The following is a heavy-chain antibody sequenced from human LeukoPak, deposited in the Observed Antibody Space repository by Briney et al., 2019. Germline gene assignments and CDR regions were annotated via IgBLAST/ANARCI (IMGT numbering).Heavy chain of an antibody. Sequence: GGSLRPSCAASGFTFSSYGMHWVRQAPGKGLEWVAVIWYDGSNKYYADSVKGRFTISRDNSKNTLYLQMNSLRAEDTAVYYCARASRSSSWTDYFDYWGQGTLVTVSS. V-gene: IGHV3-33*01. J-gene: IGHJ4*02. CDR3: ARASRSSSWTDYFDY. D-gene: IGHD6-6*01. CDR2: IWYDGSNK. CDR1: GFTFSSYG.